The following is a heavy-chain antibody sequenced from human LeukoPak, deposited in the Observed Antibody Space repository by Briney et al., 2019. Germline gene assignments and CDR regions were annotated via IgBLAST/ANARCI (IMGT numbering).Heavy chain of an antibody. CDR1: GFTFSSYG. CDR3: AKAGIAAAGTPYYFDY. V-gene: IGHV3-30*18. Sequence: GGSLRLSCAASGFTFSSYGMHWVRQAPGKGLEWVAVISYDGSNKYYADSVKGRFTISRDNSKNTLYLQMNSLRAEDTAVYYCAKAGIAAAGTPYYFDYWGQGTLVTVSS. CDR2: ISYDGSNK. D-gene: IGHD6-13*01. J-gene: IGHJ4*02.